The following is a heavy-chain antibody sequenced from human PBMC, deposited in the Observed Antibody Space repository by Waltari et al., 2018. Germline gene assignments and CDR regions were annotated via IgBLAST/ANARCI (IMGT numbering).Heavy chain of an antibody. CDR1: GGPLSSGSYY. Sequence: QVQLQESGPGLVKPSQTLSLTCIVSGGPLSSGSYYWSWIRQPPGKALEWIGYIHHSGGTLYNPSLESRATIRVETSKNQLSLRLNSVSAADTAVYYWARQLNPRAPYFDLWGQGALVTVAS. V-gene: IGHV4-31*03. J-gene: IGHJ4*02. CDR2: IHHSGGT. CDR3: ARQLNPRAPYFDL.